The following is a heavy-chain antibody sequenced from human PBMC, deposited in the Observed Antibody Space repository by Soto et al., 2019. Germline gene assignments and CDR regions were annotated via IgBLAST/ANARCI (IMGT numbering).Heavy chain of an antibody. Sequence: QAQLEQSGGEVKKPGSSVKVSCKASRVAFSKFIVTWVRQAPGLGLAWVGGIIPIFGTANYAQKFQGKVTITAGESTSTSYMEVNNLRSEDTAVYYCAKVRYSSPMGYYYGMDVWGQGTTVTVSS. CDR3: AKVRYSSPMGYYYGMDV. D-gene: IGHD6-19*01. CDR1: RVAFSKFI. V-gene: IGHV1-69*01. CDR2: IIPIFGTA. J-gene: IGHJ6*02.